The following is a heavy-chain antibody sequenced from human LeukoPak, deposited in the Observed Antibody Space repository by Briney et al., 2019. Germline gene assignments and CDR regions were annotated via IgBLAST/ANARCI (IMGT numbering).Heavy chain of an antibody. V-gene: IGHV3-7*04. D-gene: IGHD5-12*01. Sequence: GGSLRLSCTASGFTFGRYWMTWVRQAPGKGLEWVANIKEDGSAEYYVDSMKGRFTISRDNAKNSLYLQINSLRAEDTAVYYCARDSPGYGGYSYWGQGTLVTVSS. J-gene: IGHJ4*02. CDR2: IKEDGSAE. CDR3: ARDSPGYGGYSY. CDR1: GFTFGRYW.